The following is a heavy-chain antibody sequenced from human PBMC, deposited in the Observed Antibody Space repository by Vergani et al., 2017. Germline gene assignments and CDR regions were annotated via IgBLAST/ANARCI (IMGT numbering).Heavy chain of an antibody. V-gene: IGHV3-23*01. CDR2: LSASDRRT. CDR3: TKGSRGYTGYFFDY. CDR1: GFTFIMHA. Sequence: EVQLLESGGDLVKPGGSLRRSCAASGFTFIMHAMSWVRQAPGKGLEWVSTLSASDRRTHYADSVKGRFTISRDNSKNTLFLHMNSLRPDDTAVYYCTKGSRGYTGYFFDYWGQGTLATVSS. D-gene: IGHD5-12*01. J-gene: IGHJ4*02.